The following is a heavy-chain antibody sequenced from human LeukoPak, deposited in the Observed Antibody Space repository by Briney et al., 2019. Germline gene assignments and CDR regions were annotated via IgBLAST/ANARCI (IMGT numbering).Heavy chain of an antibody. CDR2: IYSGGST. J-gene: IGHJ4*02. V-gene: IGHV3-53*01. D-gene: IGHD3-22*01. CDR3: AREGYYDSSGQD. CDR1: VFTVIRKY. Sequence: SLRLSCAGSVFTVIRKYMSWVRQAPGKGVEWVSVIYSGGSTNYADSVKGRFTISRDNSKNTLYLQMNSLRAEDMAVYYCAREGYYDSSGQDWGQGTLVTVSS.